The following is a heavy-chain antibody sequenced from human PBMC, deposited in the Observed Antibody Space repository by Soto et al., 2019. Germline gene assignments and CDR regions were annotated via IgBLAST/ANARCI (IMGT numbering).Heavy chain of an antibody. D-gene: IGHD3-16*01. J-gene: IGHJ4*02. CDR3: ARDHGGGGLTLEY. CDR2: ISNSGRIT. Sequence: QVHLEESGGGLVKPGGSLRLSCTASGFILIDSKMSGIRRAPGKGLEWVSDISNSGRITHHADSVEGRFAISRDNAKDSLYLQMNSLRPEDSAIYYCARDHGGGGLTLEYWGQGTLVTVSS. V-gene: IGHV3-11*01. CDR1: GFILIDSK.